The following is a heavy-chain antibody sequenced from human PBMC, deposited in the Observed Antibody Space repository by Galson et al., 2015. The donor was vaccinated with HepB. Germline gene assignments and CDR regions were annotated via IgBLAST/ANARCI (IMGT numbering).Heavy chain of an antibody. Sequence: SVKVSCKASGYTFTSYAMHWVRQAPGQRLEWMGWINAGNGNTKYSQKFQGRVTITRDTSASTAYMELSSLRSEDTAVYYCARPYDSNGYYPDRLDYWGQGTLVTVSS. CDR1: GYTFTSYA. CDR3: ARPYDSNGYYPDRLDY. J-gene: IGHJ4*02. V-gene: IGHV1-3*01. D-gene: IGHD3-22*01. CDR2: INAGNGNT.